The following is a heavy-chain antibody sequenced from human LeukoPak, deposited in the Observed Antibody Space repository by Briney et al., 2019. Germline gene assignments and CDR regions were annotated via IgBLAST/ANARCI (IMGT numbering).Heavy chain of an antibody. Sequence: GGSLRLSCAASGFTFSSYEMNWVRQAPGKGLEWVSYISSSGSTIYYADSVKGRFTISRDNAKNSLYLQMNSLRAEDTAVYYCARAEDSSGYYVPFYYYYYGMDVWGQGTTVTVSS. V-gene: IGHV3-48*03. CDR1: GFTFSSYE. CDR2: ISSSGSTI. J-gene: IGHJ6*02. CDR3: ARAEDSSGYYVPFYYYYYGMDV. D-gene: IGHD3-22*01.